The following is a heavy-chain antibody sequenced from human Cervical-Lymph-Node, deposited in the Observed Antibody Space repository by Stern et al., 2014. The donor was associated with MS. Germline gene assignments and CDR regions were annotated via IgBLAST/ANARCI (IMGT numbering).Heavy chain of an antibody. D-gene: IGHD6-6*01. CDR1: GGSFDAFY. Sequence: VQLQQWGAGLLKPSETLSLTCGVNGGSFDAFYWSWIRQPPGRGLEWIGEISHSGYTHYNTSPQNRVNISVDTAKNQFTLKMNSVTAADTAVYYCARTWIAVRNTKWFDPWGQGTLVTVSS. CDR2: ISHSGYT. V-gene: IGHV4-34*01. CDR3: ARTWIAVRNTKWFDP. J-gene: IGHJ5*02.